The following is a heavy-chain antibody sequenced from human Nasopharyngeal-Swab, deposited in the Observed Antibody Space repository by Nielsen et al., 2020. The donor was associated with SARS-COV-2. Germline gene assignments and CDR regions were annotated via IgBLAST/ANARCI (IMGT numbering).Heavy chain of an antibody. D-gene: IGHD2-15*01. CDR2: IDTDGAIT. CDR1: GFSFRTYW. CDR3: ARDVGGRDNY. Sequence: ESLKTSCAASGFSFRTYWMHWVRQSPGKGLLWVSRIDTDGAITNYADSVKGRFTISRDNAKNTLYLQMNSLRADDTAVYYCARDVGGRDNYWGQGALVTVSS. V-gene: IGHV3-74*01. J-gene: IGHJ4*02.